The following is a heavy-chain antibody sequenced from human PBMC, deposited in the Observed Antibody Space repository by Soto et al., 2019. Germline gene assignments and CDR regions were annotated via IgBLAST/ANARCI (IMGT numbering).Heavy chain of an antibody. CDR2: ISATGDNA. CDR3: AKDHTSLVITIRSTFDY. D-gene: IGHD2-21*01. Sequence: GGSLRLSCAASGFTFSSNAMSWVRQAPGKXLEWVSTISATGDNAYYAEAVKGRFTVSRDTANNTLDLQMNSLRVEDTAVYYCAKDHTSLVITIRSTFDYWGQGSLDSV. V-gene: IGHV3-23*01. CDR1: GFTFSSNA. J-gene: IGHJ4*02.